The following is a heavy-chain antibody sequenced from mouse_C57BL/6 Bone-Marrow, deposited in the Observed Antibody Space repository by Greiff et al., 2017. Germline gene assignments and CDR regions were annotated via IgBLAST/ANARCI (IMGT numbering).Heavy chain of an antibody. CDR2: IYPGSGNT. CDR1: GYSFTSYY. V-gene: IGHV1-66*01. J-gene: IGHJ2*01. CDR3: ADGYPFDY. D-gene: IGHD2-3*01. Sequence: VQVVESGPELVKPGASVKISCKASGYSFTSYYIHWVKQRPGQGLEWIGWIYPGSGNTKYNEKFKGKATLTADKSSSTAYNQLSSLTSEHSAVYYCADGYPFDYWGQGTTLTVSS.